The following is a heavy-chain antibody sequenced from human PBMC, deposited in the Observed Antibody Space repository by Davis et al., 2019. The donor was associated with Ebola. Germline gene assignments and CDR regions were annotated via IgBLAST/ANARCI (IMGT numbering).Heavy chain of an antibody. CDR2: ITWNSDKI. J-gene: IGHJ4*02. D-gene: IGHD3-3*01. V-gene: IGHV3-9*01. CDR3: TSGQTRSSSVDY. Sequence: SLKISCAVSGFTFDDYAMHWVRQGPGKGLEWVGGITWNSDKIVYADSVKGRFTISRDNSKNTVYLQMNSLRAEDTAMFYCTSGQTRSSSVDYWGQGTLVTVSS. CDR1: GFTFDDYA.